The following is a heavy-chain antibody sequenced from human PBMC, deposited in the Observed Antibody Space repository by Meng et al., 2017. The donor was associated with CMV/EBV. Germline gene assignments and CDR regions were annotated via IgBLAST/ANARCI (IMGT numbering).Heavy chain of an antibody. Sequence: QVPLHESGPGLVKPSQTLSLTCTVSGGSISSGDYYWSWIRQPPGKGLEWIGYIYYSGSTYYNPSLKSRVTISVDTSKNQFSLKLSSVTAADTAVYYCARVTSRVAGAFDYWGQGTLVTVSS. CDR1: GGSISSGDYY. D-gene: IGHD1-14*01. V-gene: IGHV4-30-4*08. CDR2: IYYSGST. CDR3: ARVTSRVAGAFDY. J-gene: IGHJ4*02.